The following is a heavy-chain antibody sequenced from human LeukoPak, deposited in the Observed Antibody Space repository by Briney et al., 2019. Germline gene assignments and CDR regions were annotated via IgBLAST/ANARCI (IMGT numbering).Heavy chain of an antibody. CDR1: GFTFSDYA. D-gene: IGHD1-1*01. CDR3: AKAGIGADGAGFLCEY. CDR2: ASYYVGKQ. J-gene: IGHJ4*02. V-gene: IGHV3-23*01. Sequence: PGGSLTLSCAASGFTFSDYAMSWFHQAPGKGLEWVSTASYYVGKQYHADSVRGRFTVSRDNSRNTVSLQMSSLRVEDTGIYYCAKAGIGADGAGFLCEYWGQGTLVTVSS.